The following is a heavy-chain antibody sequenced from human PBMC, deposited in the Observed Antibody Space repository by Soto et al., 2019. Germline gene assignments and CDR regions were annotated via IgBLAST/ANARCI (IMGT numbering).Heavy chain of an antibody. CDR2: INPSGGST. CDR1: GYTFTSYY. CDR3: ARERARITTIAPNGAFDI. V-gene: IGHV1-46*03. D-gene: IGHD3-22*01. J-gene: IGHJ3*02. Sequence: ASVKVSCKASGYTFTSYYMHWVRQAPGQGLEWMGIINPSGGSTSYAQKFQGRVTMTRDTSTSTVYMELSSLRSEDTAVYYCARERARITTIAPNGAFDIWGQGTMVTVSS.